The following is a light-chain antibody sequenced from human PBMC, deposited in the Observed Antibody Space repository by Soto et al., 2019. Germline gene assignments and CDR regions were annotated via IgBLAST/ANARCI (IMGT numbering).Light chain of an antibody. V-gene: IGKV3-20*01. CDR3: QQYNSYSPLT. J-gene: IGKJ4*01. Sequence: ENVLTQSPGTLSLSPGERATLSCRASQSVSSRFLAWYQQKPGQAPRLLMYGASNRATGIPDRFSGTGSGTDFTLTISRLEPDDFAIYYCQQYNSYSPLTFGGGTKVEI. CDR2: GAS. CDR1: QSVSSRF.